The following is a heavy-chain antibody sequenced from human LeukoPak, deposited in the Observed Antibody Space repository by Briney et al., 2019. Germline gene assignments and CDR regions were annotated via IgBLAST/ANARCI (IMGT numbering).Heavy chain of an antibody. J-gene: IGHJ5*02. D-gene: IGHD2-2*03. CDR2: ISAYNGNT. V-gene: IGHV1-18*04. Sequence: GASVKVSCKASGYTFTSYGISWVQQAPGQGLEWMRWISAYNGNTNYAQKLQGRVTMTTDTSTSTAYMELRSLRSDDTAVYCCYGYCSSTSCSSWFDPWGQGTLVTVSS. CDR3: YGYCSSTSCSSWFDP. CDR1: GYTFTSYG.